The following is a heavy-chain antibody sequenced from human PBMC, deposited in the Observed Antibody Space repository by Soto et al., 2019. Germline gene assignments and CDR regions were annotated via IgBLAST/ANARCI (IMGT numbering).Heavy chain of an antibody. CDR3: ARGDDFWSGQGDRYYYYGMDV. J-gene: IGHJ6*02. CDR1: GGTFSSYA. CDR2: IIPIFGTA. Sequence: GASVKVSCKASGGTFSSYAISWVRQAPGQGLEWMGGIIPIFGTANYAQKFQGRVTITADESTSTAYMELSSLRSEDTAVYYCARGDDFWSGQGDRYYYYGMDVWGQGTTVTVSS. V-gene: IGHV1-69*13. D-gene: IGHD3-3*01.